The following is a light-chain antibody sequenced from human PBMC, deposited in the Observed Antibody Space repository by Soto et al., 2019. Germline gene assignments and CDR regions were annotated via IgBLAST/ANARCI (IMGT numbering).Light chain of an antibody. Sequence: QPVLTQSPSASASLGASVKLTCTLSSAHSSYAIAWLQEQPEKGPRYLMKLNSDGSHSKGDGIPDRFSGSSSGAERYLTISSLQSEDEADYYCQTWDTGIVVFGGGTQLTVL. V-gene: IGLV4-69*01. CDR1: SAHSSYA. J-gene: IGLJ2*01. CDR3: QTWDTGIVV. CDR2: LNSDGSH.